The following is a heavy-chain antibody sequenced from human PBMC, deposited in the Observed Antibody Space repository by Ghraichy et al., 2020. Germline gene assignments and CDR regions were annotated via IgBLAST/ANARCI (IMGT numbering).Heavy chain of an antibody. V-gene: IGHV3-23*01. CDR1: EFTFDGYP. CDR3: ANEGGRLGEGAFDV. CDR2: LGADGRST. J-gene: IGHJ3*01. D-gene: IGHD3-10*01. Sequence: GGSLRLSCAVSEFTFDGYPMTWVRQAPGKGLEWVSTLGADGRSTFYADSVKGRFTISRDKSKRTMYLQMNSLRADDTAVYYCANEGGRLGEGAFDVWGQGTKVTVSS.